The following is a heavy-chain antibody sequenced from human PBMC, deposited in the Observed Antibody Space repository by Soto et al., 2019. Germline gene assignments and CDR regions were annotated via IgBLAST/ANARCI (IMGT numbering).Heavy chain of an antibody. CDR1: GYTFTSYY. Sequence: ASGKVSCKASGYTFTSYYMHWVRQAPGQGLEWMGIINPSGGSTSYAQKFQGRVTMTRDTSTSTVYMELSSLRSEGTAVYYCARGIAVAGDAFDIWGQGTMVNVSS. V-gene: IGHV1-46*01. J-gene: IGHJ3*02. CDR3: ARGIAVAGDAFDI. CDR2: INPSGGST. D-gene: IGHD6-19*01.